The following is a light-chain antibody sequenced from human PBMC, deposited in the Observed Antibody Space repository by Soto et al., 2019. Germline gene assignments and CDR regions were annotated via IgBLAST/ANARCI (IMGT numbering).Light chain of an antibody. J-gene: IGKJ5*01. CDR1: QGISSA. Sequence: AIQLTQSPSSLSASVGDRLTITCRASQGISSALAWYQQKPGKAPKLLIYDASSLESGVPSRFSGSGSGTDFTLTISSLQPEDFATYYCQQFNSYPHEITFGQGTRLEIK. V-gene: IGKV1-13*02. CDR2: DAS. CDR3: QQFNSYPHEIT.